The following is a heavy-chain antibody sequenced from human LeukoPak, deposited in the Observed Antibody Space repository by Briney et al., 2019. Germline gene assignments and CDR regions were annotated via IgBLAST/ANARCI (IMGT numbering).Heavy chain of an antibody. CDR3: ARERVEYLRDGAFDY. CDR2: ILYSGST. CDR1: GDSISRSMYY. V-gene: IGHV4-39*07. J-gene: IGHJ4*02. Sequence: SETLSLTCSVSGDSISRSMYYWGWIRQPPGRGLEWIGNILYSGSTYYNPSFKSRVTISVDTSKNQFSLRLSSVTAADTAAYYCARERVEYLRDGAFDYWGQGALVTVSS. D-gene: IGHD5-24*01.